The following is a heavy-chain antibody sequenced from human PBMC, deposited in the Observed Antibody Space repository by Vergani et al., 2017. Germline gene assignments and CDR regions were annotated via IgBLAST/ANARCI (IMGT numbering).Heavy chain of an antibody. Sequence: QVQLVQSGAEVKKPGSSVKVSCKASGGTFSSYAISWVRQAPGQGLEWMGGIIPIFGTANYAQKLQGRVTMTTDTSTSTAYMELRSLRSDDTAVYYCARVNSGSRYRGFDPWGQGTLVTVSS. CDR3: ARVNSGSRYRGFDP. D-gene: IGHD1-26*01. CDR2: IIPIFGTA. CDR1: GGTFSSYA. J-gene: IGHJ5*02. V-gene: IGHV1-69*06.